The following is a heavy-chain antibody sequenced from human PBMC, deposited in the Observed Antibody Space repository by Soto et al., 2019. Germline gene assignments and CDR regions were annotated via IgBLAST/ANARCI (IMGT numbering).Heavy chain of an antibody. J-gene: IGHJ6*02. CDR2: ISTYNGDA. CDR3: ARRGSVLYYYYGLDV. CDR1: GYTFSRSG. D-gene: IGHD3-16*01. Sequence: QVQLVQSGAEVRKPGASVKVSCKTSGYTFSRSGISWVRQAPGQGLEWMGWISTYNGDANYAQKLQGRVTMTTDTSTSTAFMELGSLTSDDTAVYYCARRGSVLYYYYGLDVWGQGTTVTVSS. V-gene: IGHV1-18*01.